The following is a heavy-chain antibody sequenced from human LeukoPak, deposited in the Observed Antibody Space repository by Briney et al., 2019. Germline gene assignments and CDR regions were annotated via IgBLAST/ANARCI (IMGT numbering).Heavy chain of an antibody. CDR3: ARDSEYYYDSSGYLGLNFDY. V-gene: IGHV3-30-3*01. Sequence: GGSLRLPCAASGFTFSSYAMHWVRQAPGKGLEWVAVISYDGSNKYYADSVKGRFTISRDNSKNTLYLQMNSLRAEDTAVYYCARDSEYYYDSSGYLGLNFDYWGQGTLVTVSS. CDR1: GFTFSSYA. J-gene: IGHJ4*02. D-gene: IGHD3-22*01. CDR2: ISYDGSNK.